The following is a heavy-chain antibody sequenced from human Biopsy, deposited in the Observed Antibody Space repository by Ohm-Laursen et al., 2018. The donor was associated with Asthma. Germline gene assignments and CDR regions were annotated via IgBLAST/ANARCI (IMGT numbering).Heavy chain of an antibody. Sequence: LRLSCAASGFMFRSFGMHWVRQAPGKGLEWVAVISYDGNHKFYEDSVKGRFTISRDNSKNTLYLQMNSLRTEDTAVYYCAKRRGYSGHDNDYWGQGTLAIVSS. CDR2: ISYDGNHK. J-gene: IGHJ4*02. V-gene: IGHV3-30*18. CDR3: AKRRGYSGHDNDY. D-gene: IGHD5-12*01. CDR1: GFMFRSFG.